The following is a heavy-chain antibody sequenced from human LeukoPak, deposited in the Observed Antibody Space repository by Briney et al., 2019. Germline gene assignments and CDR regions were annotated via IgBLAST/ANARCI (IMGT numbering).Heavy chain of an antibody. CDR3: ARGSTYYDSSGQVPFDY. D-gene: IGHD3-22*01. CDR1: GGSISSYY. Sequence: SETLSLTCTVSGGSISSYYWSWIRQPPGKGLEWIGYIYYSGSTNCNPSLKSRVTISVDTSKNQFSLKLSSVTAADTAVYYCARGSTYYDSSGQVPFDYWGQGTLVTVSS. V-gene: IGHV4-59*01. CDR2: IYYSGST. J-gene: IGHJ4*02.